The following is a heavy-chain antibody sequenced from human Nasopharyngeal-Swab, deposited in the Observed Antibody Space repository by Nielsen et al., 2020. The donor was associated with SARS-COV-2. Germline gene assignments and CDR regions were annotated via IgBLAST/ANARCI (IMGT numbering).Heavy chain of an antibody. J-gene: IGHJ4*02. CDR1: GASSSTYY. Sequence: SETLSLTCTVSGASSSTYYWNWIRQPPGKGLEWIGYIYHSGTTNYNPSLKSRVIISIDTSKNQFSLRLSSVTAADTAVYYCASYIYTSGSSLWGQGTLVTVSS. V-gene: IGHV4-59*01. CDR3: ASYIYTSGSSL. CDR2: IYHSGTT. D-gene: IGHD3-10*01.